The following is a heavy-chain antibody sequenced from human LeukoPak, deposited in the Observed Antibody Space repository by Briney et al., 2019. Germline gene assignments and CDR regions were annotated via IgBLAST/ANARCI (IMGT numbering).Heavy chain of an antibody. D-gene: IGHD1-26*01. Sequence: GGSLRLSCAASGFTFSGYWMSWVRQAPGKGLKWVANIKEDGSEKYYVDSVKGRFTISRDNAKNSLYLQMNSLRAEDTAVYYCARDSGSGSYRFDYWGQGTLVTVSS. V-gene: IGHV3-7*01. J-gene: IGHJ4*02. CDR3: ARDSGSGSYRFDY. CDR2: IKEDGSEK. CDR1: GFTFSGYW.